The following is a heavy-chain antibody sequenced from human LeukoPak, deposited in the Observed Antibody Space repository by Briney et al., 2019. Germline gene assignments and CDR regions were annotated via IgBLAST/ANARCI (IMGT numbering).Heavy chain of an antibody. CDR1: GGSISSYY. V-gene: IGHV4-59*01. CDR2: IYYSGST. J-gene: IGHJ4*02. CDR3: ARVSYGDYEYYFDY. Sequence: SETLSLTCTVSGGSISSYYWSWIRQPPGRGLEWIGYIYYSGSTNYSPSLKSRVTISVDTSKNQFSLKLSSVTAADTAVYYCARVSYGDYEYYFDYWGQGTLVTVSS. D-gene: IGHD4-17*01.